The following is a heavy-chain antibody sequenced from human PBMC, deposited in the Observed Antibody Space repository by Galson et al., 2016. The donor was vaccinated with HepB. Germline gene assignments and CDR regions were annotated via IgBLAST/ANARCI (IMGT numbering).Heavy chain of an antibody. V-gene: IGHV6-1*01. Sequence: CAISGDSVASNSGGWNWIRQSPSRGLVWLGRTYYRSKWYNDYAVSVKSRITINPDTSKNQFSLQLNSVTPEDTAVYYCSRDPAPLMYAFDIWGQGTMVTVSS. CDR3: SRDPAPLMYAFDI. CDR2: TYYRSKWYN. CDR1: GDSVASNSGG. D-gene: IGHD2-8*01. J-gene: IGHJ3*02.